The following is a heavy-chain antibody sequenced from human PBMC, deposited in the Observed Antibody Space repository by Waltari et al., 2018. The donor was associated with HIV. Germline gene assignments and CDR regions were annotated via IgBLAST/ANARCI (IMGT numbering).Heavy chain of an antibody. Sequence: EVQLLESGGGLVQPGGSLRLSCAASGFTFSSSPMSWVRQAPGKGLEWVSAISNSGGSTYYADSVKGRFSISRDNSKNTLYLQMNSLRDEDTAVYYCAKDLSSISMIIPRSYFDYWGQGTLVTVSS. J-gene: IGHJ4*02. CDR3: AKDLSSISMIIPRSYFDY. V-gene: IGHV3-23*01. D-gene: IGHD3-22*01. CDR1: GFTFSSSP. CDR2: ISNSGGST.